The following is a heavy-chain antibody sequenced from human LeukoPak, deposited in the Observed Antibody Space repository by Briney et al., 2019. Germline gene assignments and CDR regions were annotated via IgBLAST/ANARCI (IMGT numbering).Heavy chain of an antibody. J-gene: IGHJ6*03. CDR2: ISGSGGST. Sequence: GGTLRLSCAASGCTFSSYGMSWVRQAPGKGLEWVSAISGSGGSTYYADSVKGRFTISRDNSKNTLYLQMNSLRAEDTAVYYCAKVSGSSSWYSYYYYMDVWGKGTTVTISS. CDR1: GCTFSSYG. V-gene: IGHV3-23*01. CDR3: AKVSGSSSWYSYYYYMDV. D-gene: IGHD6-13*01.